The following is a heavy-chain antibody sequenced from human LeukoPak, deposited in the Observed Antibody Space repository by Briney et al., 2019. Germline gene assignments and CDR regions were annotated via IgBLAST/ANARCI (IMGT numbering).Heavy chain of an antibody. J-gene: IGHJ4*02. D-gene: IGHD2/OR15-2a*01. V-gene: IGHV3-7*03. CDR2: INEDGSTK. Sequence: GGSLRLSCTASEFTFSSSWMTWVRQAPGKGLAWLANINEDGSTKNYVDSVKGRFSISRDNAKKSMYLQMDSLRAEDPAVYYCARDRAYSTFDYWGQGTLVTVSS. CDR3: ARDRAYSTFDY. CDR1: EFTFSSSW.